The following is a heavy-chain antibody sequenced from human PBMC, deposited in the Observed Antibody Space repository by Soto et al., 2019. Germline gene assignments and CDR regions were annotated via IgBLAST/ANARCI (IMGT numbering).Heavy chain of an antibody. CDR1: GYTFTGYY. Sequence: GASVKVSCKASGYTFTGYYMHWARQAPGQGLEWMGWINPNSGGTNYAQKFQGWVTMTRDTSISTAYMELSRLRSDDTAVYYCARDLPELIDFWSGYPYRPSGMDVWGQGTTVTVSS. CDR3: ARDLPELIDFWSGYPYRPSGMDV. D-gene: IGHD3-3*01. J-gene: IGHJ6*02. CDR2: INPNSGGT. V-gene: IGHV1-2*04.